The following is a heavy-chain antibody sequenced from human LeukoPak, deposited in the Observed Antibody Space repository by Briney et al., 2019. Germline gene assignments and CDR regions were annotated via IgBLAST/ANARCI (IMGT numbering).Heavy chain of an antibody. CDR1: GLTVGTNY. V-gene: IGHV3-53*01. J-gene: IGHJ4*02. D-gene: IGHD3-22*01. Sequence: GGSLSLPGAASGLTVGTNYMSWVRQAPGKGREWVPVIYSDGRTYYADSVKGRFTISRDNSKNTLYLQMNSLRAEDTALYYCANRRLYDTSGSYSYYFDYWGQGTLVTVSS. CDR2: IYSDGRT. CDR3: ANRRLYDTSGSYSYYFDY.